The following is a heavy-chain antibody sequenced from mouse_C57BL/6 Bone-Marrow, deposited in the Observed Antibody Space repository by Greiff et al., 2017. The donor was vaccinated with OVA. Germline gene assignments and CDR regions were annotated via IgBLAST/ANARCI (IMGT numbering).Heavy chain of an antibody. V-gene: IGHV2-6*01. CDR1: GFSLTSYG. CDR2: IWGVGST. CDR3: ASGRYFDV. J-gene: IGHJ1*03. Sequence: LLLVESGPGLVAPSQSLSITCTVSGFSLTSYGVDWVRQSPGKGLEWLGVIWGVGSTNYNSALKSRLSISKDNSKSQVFLKMNSLQTDDTAMYYCASGRYFDVWGTGTTVTVSS.